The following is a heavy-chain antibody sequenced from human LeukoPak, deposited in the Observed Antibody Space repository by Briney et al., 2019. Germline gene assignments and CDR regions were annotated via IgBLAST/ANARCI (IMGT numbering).Heavy chain of an antibody. V-gene: IGHV4-34*01. D-gene: IGHD2/OR15-2a*01. CDR3: ASVRHDPLEYYYYVDV. Sequence: SETLSLTCAVYGDSLSRYYWTWIRQTLGKGLEWLAEINPSGSPDYNPSLKSRATISVDTSKNQFSLRLASVTAADTAVYYCASVRHDPLEYYYYVDVWGKGTTVTVSS. J-gene: IGHJ6*03. CDR1: GDSLSRYY. CDR2: INPSGSP.